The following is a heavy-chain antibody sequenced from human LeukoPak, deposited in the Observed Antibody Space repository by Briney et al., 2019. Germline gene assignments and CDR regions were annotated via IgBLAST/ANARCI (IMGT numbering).Heavy chain of an antibody. CDR1: GFTFSRHA. Sequence: GGSLSLSCAASGFTFSRHAMTWVRQAPGKGLEWVSSISGSGSDSYYADSVKGRFTISRDNSKNTLFLQMNSLRAEDTAVYYCAKEAQGCSITSCYFDSWGQGNLVTVSS. CDR2: ISGSGSDS. J-gene: IGHJ4*02. CDR3: AKEAQGCSITSCYFDS. V-gene: IGHV3-23*01. D-gene: IGHD2-2*01.